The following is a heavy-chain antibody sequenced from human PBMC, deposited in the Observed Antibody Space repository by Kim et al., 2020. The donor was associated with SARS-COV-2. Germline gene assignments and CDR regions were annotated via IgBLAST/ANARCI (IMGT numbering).Heavy chain of an antibody. D-gene: IGHD2-15*01. CDR1: GDSISSYY. CDR2: IFYSGTT. J-gene: IGHJ4*02. CDR3: ARGYCSGGSCYSSPDY. V-gene: IGHV4-59*13. Sequence: SETLSLTCTVSGDSISSYYWSWIRQPPGKGLDWIGYIFYSGTTNCNPSLMSRVTISVDTSKNQFSLKLSSVTAADTAVYYCARGYCSGGSCYSSPDYWGLGTLVTVSS.